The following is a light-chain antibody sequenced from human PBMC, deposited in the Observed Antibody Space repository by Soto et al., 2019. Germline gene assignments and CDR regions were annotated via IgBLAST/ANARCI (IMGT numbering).Light chain of an antibody. V-gene: IGKV3D-15*02. CDR3: HQYVTSPIT. CDR1: QSVSSN. CDR2: GAS. J-gene: IGKJ5*01. Sequence: EVVITQSPATVSVSPGERATLSCRASQSVSSNLAWYRQKPGQAPRLLIYGASSRAAGIPDRFSGSGSGTDFTLTISSLEPEDFAVYYCHQYVTSPITFGQGTRLQI.